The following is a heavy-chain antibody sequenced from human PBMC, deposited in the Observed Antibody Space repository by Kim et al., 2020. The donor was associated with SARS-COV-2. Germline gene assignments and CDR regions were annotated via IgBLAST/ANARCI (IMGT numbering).Heavy chain of an antibody. CDR1: GYTFTSYY. CDR3: ARDLKPGIARSSSWYRQAMWEVGEIDY. Sequence: ASVKVSCKASGYTFTSYYMHWVRQAPGQGLEWMGIINPSGGSTSYAQKFQGRVTMTRDTSTSTVYMELSSLRSEDTAVYYCARDLKPGIARSSSWYRQAMWEVGEIDYWGQGTLVTVSS. V-gene: IGHV1-46*01. J-gene: IGHJ4*02. D-gene: IGHD6-13*01. CDR2: INPSGGST.